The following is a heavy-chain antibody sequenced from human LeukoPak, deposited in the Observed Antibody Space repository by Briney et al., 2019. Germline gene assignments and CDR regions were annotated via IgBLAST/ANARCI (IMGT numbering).Heavy chain of an antibody. J-gene: IGHJ1*01. D-gene: IGHD3-22*01. Sequence: GGSLRLSCAVSGFTFSTYWMHWVRQAPGKGLVWVSRIKSDGSTNYADSVKGRFTISRDNAKNTVFLQMNSLRPEDTGVYYCARAPSEIGGYYPEYFRHWGQGTLVTVSS. CDR2: IKSDGST. CDR1: GFTFSTYW. CDR3: ARAPSEIGGYYPEYFRH. V-gene: IGHV3-74*01.